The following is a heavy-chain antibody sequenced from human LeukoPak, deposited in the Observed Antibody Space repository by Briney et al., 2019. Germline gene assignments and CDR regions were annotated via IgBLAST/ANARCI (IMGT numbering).Heavy chain of an antibody. CDR1: GFTFSSYT. Sequence: PGGSLRLSCAASGFTFSSYTMSWLREAPGKGLVWVSAINGSGGSTYYADSVKGRFTISRDNSKNTLYLQMNSLRAEDTAVYYCAKDRVAVAGTGRADYYYYYMDVWGKGTTVIVSS. J-gene: IGHJ6*03. D-gene: IGHD6-19*01. V-gene: IGHV3-23*01. CDR3: AKDRVAVAGTGRADYYYYYMDV. CDR2: INGSGGST.